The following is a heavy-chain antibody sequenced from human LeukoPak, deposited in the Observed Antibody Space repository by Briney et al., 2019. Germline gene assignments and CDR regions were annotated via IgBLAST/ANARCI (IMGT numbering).Heavy chain of an antibody. CDR1: GFTFSNAW. J-gene: IGHJ4*02. CDR3: TRSTPSGNYFDY. V-gene: IGHV3-49*04. Sequence: GGSLRLSCAASGFTFSNAWMSWVRQAPGKGLEWVGFIRSKAYGGTTEYAASVKGRFTISRDDSKSIAYLQMNSLKTEDTAVYYCTRSTPSGNYFDYWGQGTLVTVSS. D-gene: IGHD3-10*01. CDR2: IRSKAYGGTT.